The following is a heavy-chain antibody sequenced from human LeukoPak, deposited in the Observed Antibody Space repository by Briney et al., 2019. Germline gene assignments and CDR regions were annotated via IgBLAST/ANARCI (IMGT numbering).Heavy chain of an antibody. Sequence: PGGSLRLSCAASGFTFSSHEMNWVRQAPGKGLEWVSYISSSGSTIQYADSVKGRFTISRDNSKNSLYLQMNSLRAEDTAVYYCCGASFDYWGQGTLVAVSS. V-gene: IGHV3-48*03. CDR3: CGASFDY. CDR2: ISSSGSTI. J-gene: IGHJ4*02. CDR1: GFTFSSHE. D-gene: IGHD2-21*01.